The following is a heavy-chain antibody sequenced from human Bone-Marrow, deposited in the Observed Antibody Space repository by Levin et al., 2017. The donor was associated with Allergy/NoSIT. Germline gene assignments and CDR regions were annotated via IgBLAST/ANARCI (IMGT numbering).Heavy chain of an antibody. CDR1: GYTFTDYY. J-gene: IGHJ4*02. CDR3: ARDQNKITDVAATGTV. Sequence: ASVKVSCKASGYTFTDYYMHWVRQAPGQGLEWMGWINPNSGVTNYAQSFQGRVTLTRDTSMSTAYMELRRLRFDDTALYYCARDQNKITDVAATGTVWGQGTLVTVSS. D-gene: IGHD6-13*01. CDR2: INPNSGVT. V-gene: IGHV1-2*02.